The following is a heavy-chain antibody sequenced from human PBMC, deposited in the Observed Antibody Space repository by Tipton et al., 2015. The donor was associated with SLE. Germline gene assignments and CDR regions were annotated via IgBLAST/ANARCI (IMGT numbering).Heavy chain of an antibody. D-gene: IGHD6-13*01. CDR3: ARDSAAAGYGMDV. Sequence: TLPLTCAVYGGSFSGYYWSWIRQPPGKGLEWIGEINHSGSTNYNPSLKSRVTISVDTSKNQFSLKLSSVTAADTAVYYCARDSAAAGYGMDVWGQGTTVTVSS. CDR2: INHSGST. CDR1: GGSFSGYY. V-gene: IGHV4-34*01. J-gene: IGHJ6*02.